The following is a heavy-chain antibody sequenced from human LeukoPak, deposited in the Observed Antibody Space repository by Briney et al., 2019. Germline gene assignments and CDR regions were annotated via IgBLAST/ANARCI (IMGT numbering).Heavy chain of an antibody. CDR1: GDSIRNYY. Sequence: SETLSLTCTVSGDSIRNYYWNWIRQAPGKALEWIGHIHYNGDTAYNLSLKSRVTISMDTSKNQFSLKLSSVTAADTAVYYCGRWGYFDSGNYFVVDYWGQGTVVTAS. J-gene: IGHJ4*02. CDR2: IHYNGDT. CDR3: GRWGYFDSGNYFVVDY. D-gene: IGHD3-22*01. V-gene: IGHV4-59*12.